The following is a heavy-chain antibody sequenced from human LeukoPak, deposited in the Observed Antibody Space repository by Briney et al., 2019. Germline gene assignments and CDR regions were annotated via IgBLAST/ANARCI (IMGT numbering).Heavy chain of an antibody. CDR3: ARRPAAKYYYYGMDV. J-gene: IGHJ6*02. CDR1: GFTFSNYG. CDR2: ISGSGDFT. D-gene: IGHD2-2*01. V-gene: IGHV3-23*01. Sequence: GGSLRLSCAASGFTFSNYGMSWVRQAPGKGLEWVSDISGSGDFTYYADSVKGRFTISRDKSKNTLYLQMNSLRAEDTAVYYCARRPAAKYYYYGMDVWGQGTTVTVSS.